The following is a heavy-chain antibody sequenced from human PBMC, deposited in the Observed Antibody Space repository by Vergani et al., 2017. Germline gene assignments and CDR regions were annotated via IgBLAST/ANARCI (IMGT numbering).Heavy chain of an antibody. CDR3: AKNPGISTTRHYYAMDV. Sequence: VQLEESGGGLVLPGRSLRLSCAASGFKFSDHYMSWIRQAPGKGLEWVSHISPGASTVSYTDSVTGRFTVSRDNDNNSLTLDMTTLRVEDTAVYYCAKNPGISTTRHYYAMDVWGQGTTVTVSS. CDR1: GFKFSDHY. D-gene: IGHD1-1*01. CDR2: ISPGASTV. V-gene: IGHV3-11*04. J-gene: IGHJ6*02.